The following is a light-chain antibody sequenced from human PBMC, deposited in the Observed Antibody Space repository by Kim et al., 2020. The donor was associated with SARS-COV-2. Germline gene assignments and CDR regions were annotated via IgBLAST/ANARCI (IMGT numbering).Light chain of an antibody. Sequence: QSVLTQPPSVSGAPGQRVTISCTGSSSNIGAGYDVHWYQQLPGTAPKLLMYGNSNRPSGVPDRFSGSKSGTSASLAITGLQAEDEADYYCQSYDSSLSGSVFGGGTQFTVL. J-gene: IGLJ7*01. V-gene: IGLV1-40*01. CDR1: SSNIGAGYD. CDR2: GNS. CDR3: QSYDSSLSGSV.